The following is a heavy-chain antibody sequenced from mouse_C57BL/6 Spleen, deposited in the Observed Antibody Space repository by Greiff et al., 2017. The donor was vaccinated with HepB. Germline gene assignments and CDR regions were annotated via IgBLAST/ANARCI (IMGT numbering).Heavy chain of an antibody. CDR3: ARMDYYGSSYEDAMDY. D-gene: IGHD1-1*01. Sequence: VKLMESGPGLVQPSQSLSITCTVSGFSLTSYGVHWVRQSPGKGLEWLGVIWSGGSTDYNAAFISRLSISKDNSKSQVFFKMNSLQADDTAIYYCARMDYYGSSYEDAMDYWGQGTSVTVSS. CDR1: GFSLTSYG. V-gene: IGHV2-2*01. CDR2: IWSGGST. J-gene: IGHJ4*01.